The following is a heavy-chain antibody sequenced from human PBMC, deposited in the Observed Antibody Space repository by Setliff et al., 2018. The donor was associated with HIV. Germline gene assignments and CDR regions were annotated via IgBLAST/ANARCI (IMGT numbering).Heavy chain of an antibody. CDR1: GSSISSNYY. D-gene: IGHD1-26*01. CDR2: IHTSGNT. CDR3: ARDSGSYYGMDV. J-gene: IGHJ6*02. V-gene: IGHV4-4*07. Sequence: SETLSLTCTVSGSSISSNYYWAWIRQPAGKGLEWIGRIHTSGNTNYNPSLKSRVTMSVDTSKNHFSLKLSSVTAADTAVYYCARDSGSYYGMDVWGQGTAVTVSS.